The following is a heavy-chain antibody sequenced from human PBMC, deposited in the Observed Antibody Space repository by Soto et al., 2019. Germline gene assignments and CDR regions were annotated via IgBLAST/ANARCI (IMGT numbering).Heavy chain of an antibody. CDR1: GFTFSSYA. Sequence: ESGGGVVQPRRSLRLSCAASGFTFSSYAMYWVRQAPGKGLEWVAVLSYDGSNKYYADSVKGRFTISRDNSKNTLYLQMNSLRAEDTAVYYCAKDWRAYCGGDCYSGDAFDIWGQGTMVTVSS. CDR3: AKDWRAYCGGDCYSGDAFDI. V-gene: IGHV3-30-3*01. D-gene: IGHD2-21*02. J-gene: IGHJ3*02. CDR2: LSYDGSNK.